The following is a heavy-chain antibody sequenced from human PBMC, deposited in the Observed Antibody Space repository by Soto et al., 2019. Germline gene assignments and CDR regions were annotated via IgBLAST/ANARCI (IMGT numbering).Heavy chain of an antibody. CDR3: AATRLLDIVVVVAATRHPSAYWFDP. CDR2: INHSGST. D-gene: IGHD2-15*01. J-gene: IGHJ5*02. Sequence: QVQLQQWGAGLLKPSETLSLTCAVYGGSFSGYYWSWIRQPPGKGREWIGEINHSGSTNYNPSLKSRVTISVDTSKNQFSLKLSSVTAADTAVYYCAATRLLDIVVVVAATRHPSAYWFDPWGQGTLVTVSS. V-gene: IGHV4-34*01. CDR1: GGSFSGYY.